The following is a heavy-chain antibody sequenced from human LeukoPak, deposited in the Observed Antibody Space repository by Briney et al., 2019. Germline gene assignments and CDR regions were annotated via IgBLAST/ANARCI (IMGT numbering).Heavy chain of an antibody. Sequence: PSETLSLTCTLSGGSINTYYWSWIRQPPGKGLEWLGNIYYSGSTNYSPSLRSRVTISVDTSKNQFSLKLTSVTAADTAVYYCARQGITFSDYYYYMDVWGKGTSVTVSS. V-gene: IGHV4-59*08. D-gene: IGHD3-10*01. J-gene: IGHJ6*03. CDR1: GGSINTYY. CDR3: ARQGITFSDYYYYMDV. CDR2: IYYSGST.